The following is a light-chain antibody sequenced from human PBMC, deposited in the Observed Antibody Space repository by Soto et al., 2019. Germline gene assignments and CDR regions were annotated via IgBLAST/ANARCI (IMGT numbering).Light chain of an antibody. V-gene: IGKV3-11*01. Sequence: EIVLTQSPATLSLSPGERATLSCRASQRVSSYLAWYQQKPGQAPRLLIYDASNRATGIPARFSGSGSGTDFTLTISSLETEDFAVYYCQQRSNWSYTFGQGTKLEIK. CDR3: QQRSNWSYT. J-gene: IGKJ2*01. CDR1: QRVSSY. CDR2: DAS.